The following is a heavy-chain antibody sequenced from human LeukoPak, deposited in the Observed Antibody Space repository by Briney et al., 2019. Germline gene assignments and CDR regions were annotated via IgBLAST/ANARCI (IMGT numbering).Heavy chain of an antibody. CDR2: MYYSGNT. CDR1: GGSITRSSYY. V-gene: IGHV4-39*07. J-gene: IGHJ4*02. Sequence: PSETLSLTCTVSGGSITRSSYYWAWIRQPPGKGLEWIGDMYYSGNTYYNPSLKSRVTMSVDTSKNQFSLKLSSVTAADTAVYYCARGTLTTVPDYWGQGTLVTVSS. D-gene: IGHD4-11*01. CDR3: ARGTLTTVPDY.